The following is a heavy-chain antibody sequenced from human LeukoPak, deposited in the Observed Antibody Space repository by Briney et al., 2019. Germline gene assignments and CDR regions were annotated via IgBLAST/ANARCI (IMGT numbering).Heavy chain of an antibody. J-gene: IGHJ1*01. V-gene: IGHV3-53*01. CDR2: IYSGGST. Sequence: GGSLRLSCAASGFTFSSSWMSWVRQAPGKGLEWVSVIYSGGSTYYADSVKGRFTISRDNSKNTLYLQMNSLRAEDTAVYYCARDGRYCSSTSCYAEYFQHWGQGTLVTVSS. CDR1: GFTFSSSW. CDR3: ARDGRYCSSTSCYAEYFQH. D-gene: IGHD2-2*01.